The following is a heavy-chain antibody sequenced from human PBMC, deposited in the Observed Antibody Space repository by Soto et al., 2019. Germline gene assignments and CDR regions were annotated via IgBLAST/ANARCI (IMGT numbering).Heavy chain of an antibody. CDR1: GYTFTGDY. CDR3: ARDRRYYDSSGYLWTARAEYFQH. J-gene: IGHJ1*01. V-gene: IGHV1-2*02. Sequence: ASVKGHFTASGYTFTGDYMHLVRQAPGQGLEWMGWINPNSGGTNYAQNFHGRVTMTRDTSISTAYMELRRLTSDDTAVYYCARDRRYYDSSGYLWTARAEYFQHWGQGTLVTVSS. D-gene: IGHD3-22*01. CDR2: INPNSGGT.